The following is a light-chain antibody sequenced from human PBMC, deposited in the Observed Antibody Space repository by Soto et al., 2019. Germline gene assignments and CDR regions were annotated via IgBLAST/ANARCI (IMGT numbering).Light chain of an antibody. J-gene: IGLJ1*01. V-gene: IGLV2-14*01. Sequence: ALTQPASVSGSPGQSITISCTGTSSDVGGYKYVSWYQQHPGKAPKLMIYDVSSRPSGVSNRFSGSKSGNTASLTISGLQAEDEADYYCSSYTSSTTLDFGTGTKVTVL. CDR3: SSYTSSTTLD. CDR2: DVS. CDR1: SSDVGGYKY.